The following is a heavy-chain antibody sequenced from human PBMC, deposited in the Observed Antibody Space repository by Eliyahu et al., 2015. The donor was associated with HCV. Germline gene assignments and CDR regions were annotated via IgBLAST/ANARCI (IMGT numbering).Heavy chain of an antibody. V-gene: IGHV1-2*06. CDR3: AREVVVVDVTGVRALDI. Sequence: QVELVQPGAEVKKPGASVKLSCKASGYTFTGYFIHWVRQAPGQGLEWMGRINCNSGDINYAQNFQGRVTMTRDTSVSTAYMELSTLTSDETAVYYCAREVVVVDVTGVRALDIWGQGTMVTVSS. CDR1: GYTFTGYF. CDR2: INCNSGDI. J-gene: IGHJ3*02. D-gene: IGHD2-15*01.